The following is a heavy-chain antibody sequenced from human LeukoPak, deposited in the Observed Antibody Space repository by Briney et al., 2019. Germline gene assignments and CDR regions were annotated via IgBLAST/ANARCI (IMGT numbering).Heavy chain of an antibody. CDR3: ARYLGGRNAFDI. J-gene: IGHJ3*02. CDR2: IWYDGSKT. CDR1: GFTFSGYG. D-gene: IGHD3-16*01. Sequence: GGSLRLSCVASGFTFSGYGMHWVRQAPGKGLEWVAVIWYDGSKTYYADSVKGRFTISRDNSKDTLYLQMSSLRVEDTAAYYCARYLGGRNAFDIWGQGTMVTVPS. V-gene: IGHV3-33*01.